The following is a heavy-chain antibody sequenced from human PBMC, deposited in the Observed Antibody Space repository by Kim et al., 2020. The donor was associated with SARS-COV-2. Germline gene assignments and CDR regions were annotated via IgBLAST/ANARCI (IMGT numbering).Heavy chain of an antibody. V-gene: IGHV3-53*01. CDR3: ARTVYYDFWSGSGPFDY. D-gene: IGHD3-3*01. J-gene: IGHJ4*02. Sequence: VKGRFTISRDNSKNTLYLQMNSLRAEDTAVYYCARTVYYDFWSGSGPFDYWGQGTLVTVSS.